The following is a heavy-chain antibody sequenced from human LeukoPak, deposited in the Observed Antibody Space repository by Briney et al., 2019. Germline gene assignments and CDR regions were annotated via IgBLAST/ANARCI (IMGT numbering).Heavy chain of an antibody. CDR1: GFTFSDHY. V-gene: IGHV3-72*01. D-gene: IGHD3-10*01. J-gene: IGHJ4*02. CDR2: TRNKANSYTT. CDR3: ARDSGSFDY. Sequence: GGSLRLSRAASGFTFSDHYMDWVRQAPGKGLEWVGRTRNKANSYTTEYAASVKGRFTISRDDSKNSVYLQMNSLKTEDTAVYYCARDSGSFDYWGQGTLVTVSS.